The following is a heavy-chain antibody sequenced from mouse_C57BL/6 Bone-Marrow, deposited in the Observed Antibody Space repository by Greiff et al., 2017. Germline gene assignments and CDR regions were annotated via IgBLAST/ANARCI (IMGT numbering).Heavy chain of an antibody. CDR2: LHPNGGSP. Sequence: QVQLKESGAELVKPGASVTLSCKASGYTFTNYWMHWVKQRPGQGLEWIGMLHPNGGSPDYNEKFKSEATLSVDKSSRTAYMELSSLTSEDSAVYYCARSYDYDDYTMDYWGQGTSVTVSS. CDR3: ARSYDYDDYTMDY. CDR1: GYTFTNYW. V-gene: IGHV1-64*01. J-gene: IGHJ4*01. D-gene: IGHD2-4*01.